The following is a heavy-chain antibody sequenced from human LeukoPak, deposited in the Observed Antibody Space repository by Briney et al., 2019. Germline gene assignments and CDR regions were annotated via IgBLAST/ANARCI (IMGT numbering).Heavy chain of an antibody. CDR1: GDSISGFH. Sequence: PSETLSLTCTVSGDSISGFHWSWIRQPPGKGLEWIGYIYYSGSTNYNPSLKSRVTISVDTSKNQFSLKLSSVTAADTAVYYCARLAGLFFDYWGQGTLVTVSS. D-gene: IGHD4/OR15-4a*01. J-gene: IGHJ4*02. CDR2: IYYSGST. V-gene: IGHV4-59*08. CDR3: ARLAGLFFDY.